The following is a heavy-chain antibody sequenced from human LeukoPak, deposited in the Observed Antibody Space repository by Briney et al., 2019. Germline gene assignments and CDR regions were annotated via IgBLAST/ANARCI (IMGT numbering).Heavy chain of an antibody. D-gene: IGHD5-24*01. J-gene: IGHJ4*02. CDR3: LREMMISDY. Sequence: GGSLRLSCAASGFTFSSYAMHWVRQAPGKGLEWVAVISYDGSNKYYADSVKGRFTISRDNSKNTLYLQMNCLRAEDTAVYYCLREMMISDYWGQGTLVTVSS. CDR2: ISYDGSNK. CDR1: GFTFSSYA. V-gene: IGHV3-30-3*01.